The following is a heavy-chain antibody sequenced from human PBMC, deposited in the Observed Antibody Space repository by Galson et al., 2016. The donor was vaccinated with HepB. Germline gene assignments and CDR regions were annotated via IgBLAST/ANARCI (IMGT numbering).Heavy chain of an antibody. CDR2: IYYSGST. V-gene: IGHV4-39*01. Sequence: SETLSLTCTVSGGSIGSSSYSWGWIRQPPGRGLEWIGNIYYSGSTYYKPSLKSRVTISANTSKNQFSLKLSSVTAADTTIYYCARTLQFRDNYSKNYYYHVMDVWGKGTTVTVSS. J-gene: IGHJ6*04. CDR3: ARTLQFRDNYSKNYYYHVMDV. D-gene: IGHD4-11*01. CDR1: GGSIGSSSYS.